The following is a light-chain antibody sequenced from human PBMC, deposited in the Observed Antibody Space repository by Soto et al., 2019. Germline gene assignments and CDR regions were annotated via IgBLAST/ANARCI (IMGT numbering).Light chain of an antibody. CDR2: DAS. Sequence: EIVLTQSPGTLSLSPGERATLSCRASQSVSSSYLAWYQQKPGQAPRLLIYDASSRATGIPDRFSGSGSGTDFALTISRLEPEDFAVYYCQHYGYSPAFGGGTKVAIK. J-gene: IGKJ4*01. CDR3: QHYGYSPA. CDR1: QSVSSSY. V-gene: IGKV3-20*01.